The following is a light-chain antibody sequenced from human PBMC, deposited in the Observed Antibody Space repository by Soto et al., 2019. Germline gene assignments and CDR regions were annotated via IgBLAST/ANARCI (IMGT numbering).Light chain of an antibody. Sequence: EIVLTQSPGTLSLSPGERATLSCRANQSISTYLAWYQQKPGQAPRLLIYEATNRAIGIPARFSGSGSGTYFSLTISSLEPEAFAVYYCQQRDSWPSTFGGGTKVDVK. V-gene: IGKV3-11*01. CDR2: EAT. J-gene: IGKJ4*01. CDR3: QQRDSWPST. CDR1: QSISTY.